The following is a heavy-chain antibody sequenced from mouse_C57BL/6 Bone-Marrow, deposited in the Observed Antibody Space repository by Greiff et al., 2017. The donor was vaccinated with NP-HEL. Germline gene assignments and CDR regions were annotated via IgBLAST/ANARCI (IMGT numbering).Heavy chain of an antibody. D-gene: IGHD2-4*01. Sequence: QVQLKQSGAELARPGASVKLSCKASGYTFTSYGISWVKQRPGQGLEWIGEIYPRSGNTYYNEKFKGKATLTADKSSSTAYMELRSLTSEDSAVYVCARGRLRLYYFDYWGQGTTLTVSS. V-gene: IGHV1-81*01. CDR2: IYPRSGNT. CDR1: GYTFTSYG. J-gene: IGHJ2*01. CDR3: ARGRLRLYYFDY.